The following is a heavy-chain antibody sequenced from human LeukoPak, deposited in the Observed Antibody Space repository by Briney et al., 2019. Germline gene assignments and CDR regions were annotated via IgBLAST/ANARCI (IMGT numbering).Heavy chain of an antibody. V-gene: IGHV3-74*01. CDR2: INSDGSST. CDR3: AKSFRDYGDYLTFDI. D-gene: IGHD4-17*01. CDR1: GFTFSRYW. J-gene: IGHJ3*02. Sequence: GGSLRLSCAASGFTFSRYWMHWVRQAPGKGLVWVSRINSDGSSTNYADSVKGRFTISRDNSKNTLYLQMNSLRAEDTALYYCAKSFRDYGDYLTFDIWGQGTMVTVSS.